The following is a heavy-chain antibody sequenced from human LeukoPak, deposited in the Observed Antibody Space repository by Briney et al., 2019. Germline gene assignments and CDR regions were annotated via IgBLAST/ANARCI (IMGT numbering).Heavy chain of an antibody. CDR2: INWNGGSI. D-gene: IGHD4-17*01. CDR3: ARVGIYGDYGRYFDY. CDR1: GFTFSSFA. Sequence: GGSLRLSCAASGFTFSSFAMSCVRLAPGKGLEWVSGINWNGGSIGYAHSVKGRFTISRDNAKNSLYLQMNSLRAEDTALYYCARVGIYGDYGRYFDYWGQGTLVTVSS. V-gene: IGHV3-20*04. J-gene: IGHJ4*02.